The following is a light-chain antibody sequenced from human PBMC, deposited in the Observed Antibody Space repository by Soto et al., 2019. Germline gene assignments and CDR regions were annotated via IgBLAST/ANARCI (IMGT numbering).Light chain of an antibody. Sequence: DIPLTNSLCSVTPCVGDVVSSTCRASQDIGDWLAWYQQKPGKAPELLIYAASYLGNGVPSRFSGSGSGTYFTLTISSLQPEDLATYYCQQSYTTPLTCGGGTQVDIK. CDR3: QQSYTTPLT. CDR1: QDIGDW. V-gene: IGKV1-39*01. CDR2: AAS. J-gene: IGKJ4*01.